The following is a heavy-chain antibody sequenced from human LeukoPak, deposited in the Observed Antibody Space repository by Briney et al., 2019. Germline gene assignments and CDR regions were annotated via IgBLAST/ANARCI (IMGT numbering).Heavy chain of an antibody. D-gene: IGHD3-22*01. V-gene: IGHV1-69*06. J-gene: IGHJ5*02. Sequence: ASVKVSCKASGGTFSSYAISWVRQAPGQGLEWMGGIIPIFGTANYAQKFQGRVTITADKSTSTAYMELSSLRSEDTAVYYCAVGSSYYDSSTWGQGTLVTVSS. CDR3: AVGSSYYDSST. CDR2: IIPIFGTA. CDR1: GGTFSSYA.